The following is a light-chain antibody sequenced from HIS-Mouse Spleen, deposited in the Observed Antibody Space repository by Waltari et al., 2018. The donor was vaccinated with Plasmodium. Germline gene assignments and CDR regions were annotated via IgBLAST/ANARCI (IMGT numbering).Light chain of an antibody. CDR1: QSVSSN. J-gene: IGKJ3*01. Sequence: EIVMTQSPATLSVSPGERATLSCRASQSVSSNLAWYQQKPSQAPRLLIYGASTRATVIPARFSGSGSGTEFTLTISSLQSEDFAVYYCQQYNNWSFTFGPGTKVDIK. CDR3: QQYNNWSFT. CDR2: GAS. V-gene: IGKV3-15*01.